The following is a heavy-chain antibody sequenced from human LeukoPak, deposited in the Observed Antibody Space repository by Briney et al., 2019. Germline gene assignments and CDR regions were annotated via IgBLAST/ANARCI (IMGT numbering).Heavy chain of an antibody. D-gene: IGHD1-7*01. CDR1: GGSISSYY. CDR3: ASSQYNWNYDY. J-gene: IGHJ4*02. CDR2: IYYSGST. V-gene: IGHV4-59*01. Sequence: SETLSLTCTVSGGSISSYYWSWIRQPPGKGLEWIGYIYYSGSTNYNPSLKSRVTISVDTSKNQFSLKLSSVTAADTAVYYCASSQYNWNYDYWGQGTLVTVSS.